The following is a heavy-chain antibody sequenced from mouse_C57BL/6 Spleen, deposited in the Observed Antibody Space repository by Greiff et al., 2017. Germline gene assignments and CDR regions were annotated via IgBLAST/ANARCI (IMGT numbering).Heavy chain of an antibody. CDR3: ARNYAMDY. J-gene: IGHJ4*01. CDR1: GFTFSDYG. Sequence: EVKLMESGGGLVKPGGSLKLSCAASGFTFSDYGMHWVRQAPEKGLEWVAYISSGSSTIYYADTVKGRFTISRDNDKNTLFLQMTSLRSEDTSMYYCARNYAMDYWGQGTSVTVSS. CDR2: ISSGSSTI. V-gene: IGHV5-17*01.